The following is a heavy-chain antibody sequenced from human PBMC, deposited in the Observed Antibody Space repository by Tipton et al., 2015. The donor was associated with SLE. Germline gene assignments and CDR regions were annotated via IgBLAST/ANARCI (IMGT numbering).Heavy chain of an antibody. J-gene: IGHJ1*01. CDR1: GFTFSSYA. V-gene: IGHV3-30-3*01. D-gene: IGHD6-19*01. CDR3: ARWVAV. CDR2: ISYDGSNK. Sequence: SLRLSCAASGFTFSSYAMSWVRQAPGKGLEWVAVISYDGSNKYYADSVKGRFTISRDNSKNTLYLQMNSLRAEDTAVYYCARWVAVWGQGTLVTVSS.